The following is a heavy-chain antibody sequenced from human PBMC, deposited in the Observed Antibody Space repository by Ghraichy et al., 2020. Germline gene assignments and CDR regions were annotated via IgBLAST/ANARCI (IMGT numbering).Heavy chain of an antibody. J-gene: IGHJ5*02. V-gene: IGHV5-51*01. Sequence: GESLNISCKGSGYSFTSYWIGWVRQMPGKGLEWMGIIYPGDSDTRYSPSFQGQVTISADKSISTAYLQWSSLKASDTAMYYCARHPKYYDFWSGYYPESGFDPWGQVTLVTVSS. CDR1: GYSFTSYW. CDR2: IYPGDSDT. D-gene: IGHD3-3*01. CDR3: ARHPKYYDFWSGYYPESGFDP.